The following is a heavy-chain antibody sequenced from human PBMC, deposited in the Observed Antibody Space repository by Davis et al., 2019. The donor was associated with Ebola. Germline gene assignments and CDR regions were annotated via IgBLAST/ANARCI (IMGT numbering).Heavy chain of an antibody. CDR3: ARGHPRQRVASSDY. CDR2: ISRTGNTI. CDR1: GFTFSDYY. Sequence: PGGSLRLSCAASGFTFSDYYMSWVRQAPGKGLEWLSYISRTGNTIYYADSVKGRFTISRDNAKDSLYLQMNSLRAEDTAMYYCARGHPRQRVASSDYWGQGTLVTVSS. J-gene: IGHJ4*02. V-gene: IGHV3-11*04. D-gene: IGHD2-15*01.